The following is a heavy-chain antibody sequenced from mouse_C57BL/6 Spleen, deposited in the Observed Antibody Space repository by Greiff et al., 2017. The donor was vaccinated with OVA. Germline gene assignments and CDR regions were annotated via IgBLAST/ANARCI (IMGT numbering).Heavy chain of an antibody. J-gene: IGHJ4*01. CDR1: GYTFTSYW. V-gene: IGHV1-52*01. CDR3: AISAQANYAMDY. CDR2: IDPSDSEN. D-gene: IGHD3-2*02. Sequence: QVQLQQPGAELVRPGSSVKLSCKASGYTFTSYWLHWVKQRPIQGLEWIGNIDPSDSENHYTQKFKDKATLTVDKSSSTAYMQLSSLTSEDSAVYYCAISAQANYAMDYWGQGTSVTVSS.